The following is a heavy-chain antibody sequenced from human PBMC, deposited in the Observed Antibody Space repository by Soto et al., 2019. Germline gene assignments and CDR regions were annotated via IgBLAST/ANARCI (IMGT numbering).Heavy chain of an antibody. J-gene: IGHJ4*02. CDR2: INHSGST. D-gene: IGHD3-3*01. V-gene: IGHV4-34*01. CDR3: ARGVNMEWLLPFDY. CDR1: GGSFSGYY. Sequence: SETLSLTCAVYGGSFSGYYWSWIRQPPGKGLEWIGEINHSGSTNYNPSLKSRVTISVDTSKNQFSLKLSSVTAADTAVYYCARGVNMEWLLPFDYWGQGTLVTVSS.